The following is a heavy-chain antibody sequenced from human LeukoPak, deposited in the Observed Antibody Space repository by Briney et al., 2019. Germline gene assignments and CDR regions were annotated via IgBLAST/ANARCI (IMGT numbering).Heavy chain of an antibody. J-gene: IGHJ4*02. CDR1: GYTFTGYY. V-gene: IGHV1-2*02. CDR3: ARVGSSGWDSIDY. D-gene: IGHD6-19*01. CDR2: INPNSGGT. Sequence: AASVKVSCKASGYTFTGYYMHWVRQAPGQGLEWMGWINPNSGGTNYAQKFQGRVTMTRDTSISTAYMELSRLRSDDTAVYYCARVGSSGWDSIDYWGQGTPVTISS.